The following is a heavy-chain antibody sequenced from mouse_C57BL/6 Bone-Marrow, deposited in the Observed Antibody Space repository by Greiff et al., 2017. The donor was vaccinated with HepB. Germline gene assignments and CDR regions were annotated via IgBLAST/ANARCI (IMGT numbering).Heavy chain of an antibody. CDR1: GYSITSGYY. V-gene: IGHV3-6*01. CDR3: ARDITTVAFDY. D-gene: IGHD1-1*01. CDR2: ISYDGSN. Sequence: VQLKESGPGLVKPSQSLSLTCSVTGYSITSGYYWNWIRQFPGNKLEWMGYISYDGSNNYNPSLKNRISITRDTSKNQFFLKLNSVTTEDTATYDCARDITTVAFDYWGQGTTLTVSS. J-gene: IGHJ2*01.